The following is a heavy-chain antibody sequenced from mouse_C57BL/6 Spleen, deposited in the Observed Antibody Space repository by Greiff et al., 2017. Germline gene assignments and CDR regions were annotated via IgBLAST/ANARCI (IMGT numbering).Heavy chain of an antibody. V-gene: IGHV1-69*01. CDR1: GYTFTSYW. CDR2: IDPSDSYT. D-gene: IGHD1-1*01. Sequence: VQLQQPGAELVMPGASVKLSCKASGYTFTSYWMHWVQQRPGQGLEWIGEIDPSDSYTTSNQKFKGKSTLTVDKSSSTAYMQLNSLTSEDSAVYYCARPTYYYGSSDYWGQGTTLTVSS. J-gene: IGHJ2*01. CDR3: ARPTYYYGSSDY.